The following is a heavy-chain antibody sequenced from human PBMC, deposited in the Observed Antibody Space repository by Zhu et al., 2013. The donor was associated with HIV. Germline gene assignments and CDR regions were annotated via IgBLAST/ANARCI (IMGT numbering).Heavy chain of an antibody. CDR2: IVVGSGNT. Sequence: QLVQSGAEVKRPGSSVKVSCKASGFTFTSSAVQWVRQARGQRLEWIGWIVVGSGNTNYAQKFQERVTITRDMSTSTAYMELSSLRSEDTAVYYCAADHYYDFWSGLLDNWYFDLWGRGTLVTVSS. V-gene: IGHV1-58*01. D-gene: IGHD3-3*01. CDR1: GFTFTSSA. J-gene: IGHJ2*01. CDR3: AADHYYDFWSGLLDNWYFDL.